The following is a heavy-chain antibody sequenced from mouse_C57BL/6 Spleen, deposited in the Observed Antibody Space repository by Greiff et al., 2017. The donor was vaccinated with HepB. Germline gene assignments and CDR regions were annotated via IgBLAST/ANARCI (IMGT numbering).Heavy chain of an antibody. CDR1: GFTFSDYG. Sequence: EVMLVESGGGLVKPGGSLKLSCAASGFTFSDYGMHWVRQAPEKGLEWVAYISSGSSTIYYADTVKGRFTISIDNAKNTLFLQMTSLRSEDTAMYYCAPDGYDEGYWGQGTTLTVSS. J-gene: IGHJ2*01. CDR3: APDGYDEGY. CDR2: ISSGSSTI. V-gene: IGHV5-17*01. D-gene: IGHD2-2*01.